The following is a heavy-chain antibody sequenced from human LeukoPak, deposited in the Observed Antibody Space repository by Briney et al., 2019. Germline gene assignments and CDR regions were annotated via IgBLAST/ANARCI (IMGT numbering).Heavy chain of an antibody. D-gene: IGHD6-25*01. J-gene: IGHJ4*02. CDR3: AREPSGLLFDY. CDR1: GYTFTIFG. Sequence: ASVRVSCKASGYTFTIFGISWVRQVPGQGFEWMGWISPYNDNTNYAQKFQGRVTMTTDTSTSTVFMELRGLRSDDTAVYYCAREPSGLLFDYWGQGTLVTVSS. CDR2: ISPYNDNT. V-gene: IGHV1-18*01.